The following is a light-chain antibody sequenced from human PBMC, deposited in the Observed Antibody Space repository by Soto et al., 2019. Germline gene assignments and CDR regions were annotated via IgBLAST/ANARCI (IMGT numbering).Light chain of an antibody. Sequence: DIQMTQSPSSLSSSVGDRVTITCQASQDISKLLNWYQQKPGKAPELVIYDASSLATGEPSTFSESGSGTDFTFTITSLQPEDIATNFCQQYDDLLYTFGQGTKPEIK. CDR1: QDISKL. CDR3: QQYDDLLYT. CDR2: DAS. J-gene: IGKJ2*01. V-gene: IGKV1-33*01.